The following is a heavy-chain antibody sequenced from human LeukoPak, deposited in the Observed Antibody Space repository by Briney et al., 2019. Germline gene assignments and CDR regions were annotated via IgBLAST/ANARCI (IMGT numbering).Heavy chain of an antibody. CDR2: ISAYNGNT. CDR1: GYTFTSYG. J-gene: IGHJ6*03. CDR3: ARDLGIAVAGELYYYYYYMDV. D-gene: IGHD6-19*01. V-gene: IGHV1-18*01. Sequence: ASVKVSCKASGYTFTSYGISWVRQAPGQGLEWMGWISAYNGNTNYAQKLQGRVTMTTDTSTSTAYMELRSLRSDDTAVYYCARDLGIAVAGELYYYYYYMDVWGKGTTVTVSS.